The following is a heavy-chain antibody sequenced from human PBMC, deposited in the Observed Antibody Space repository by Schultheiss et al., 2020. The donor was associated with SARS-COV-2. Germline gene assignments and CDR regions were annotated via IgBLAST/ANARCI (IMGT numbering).Heavy chain of an antibody. D-gene: IGHD4-17*01. J-gene: IGHJ5*02. CDR3: ANTGEVSDPNDYGDYGWFDP. CDR1: GFTFTSSA. CDR2: IVVGSGNT. Sequence: SVKVSCKASGFTFTSSAVQWVRQARGQRLEWIGWIVVGSGNTNYAQKFQERVTITRDMSTSTAYMELSSLRSEDTAVYYCANTGEVSDPNDYGDYGWFDPWGQGTLVTVSS. V-gene: IGHV1-58*01.